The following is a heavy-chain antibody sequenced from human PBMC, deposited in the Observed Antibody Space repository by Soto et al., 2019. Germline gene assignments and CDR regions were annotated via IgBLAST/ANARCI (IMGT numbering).Heavy chain of an antibody. CDR3: ARGQVVAAKH. V-gene: IGHV4-30-2*01. D-gene: IGHD2-15*01. CDR1: GCSISSGGYS. Sequence: PSETLSLTCAVSGCSISSGGYSWSWIRQPPGKGLEWIGYIYHSGSTYYNPSLKSRVTISVDRSKNQFSLKRVSVTGAYTSGYNCARGQVVAAKHWGQGTLVTVSS. J-gene: IGHJ4*02. CDR2: IYHSGST.